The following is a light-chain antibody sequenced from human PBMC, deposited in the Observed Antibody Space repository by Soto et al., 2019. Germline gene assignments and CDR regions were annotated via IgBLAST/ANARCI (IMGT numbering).Light chain of an antibody. Sequence: EIVMTKSPATLSVSQGEGATLSCRASQSVSSKLAWYQQKPGKAPKLLIYLASTLQSGVPARFSGSGSATEFTLTISSLQSEDFAVYYCQQYNNWPRTFGQGTKVDIK. CDR3: QQYNNWPRT. V-gene: IGKV3-15*01. J-gene: IGKJ1*01. CDR1: QSVSSK. CDR2: LAS.